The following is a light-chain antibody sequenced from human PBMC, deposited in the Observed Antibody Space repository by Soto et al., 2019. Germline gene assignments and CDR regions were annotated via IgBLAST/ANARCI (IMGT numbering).Light chain of an antibody. CDR2: RAS. CDR3: QQYKDWPPLT. CDR1: QSISSN. Sequence: LMSQSAVTLSVYPGERATLSCSASQSISSNLAWYQQKLGQAPRLFIFRASSRATGIPARFSGSESGTVFTLTIHSLEPEDFAVYYCQQYKDWPPLTFGGGTKV. J-gene: IGKJ4*01. V-gene: IGKV3-15*01.